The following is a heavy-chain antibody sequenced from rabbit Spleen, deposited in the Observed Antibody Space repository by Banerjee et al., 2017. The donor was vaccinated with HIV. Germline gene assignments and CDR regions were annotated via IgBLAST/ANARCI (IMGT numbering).Heavy chain of an antibody. CDR1: GFSFSSSYY. CDR3: ARDAAGREDFNL. J-gene: IGHJ4*01. V-gene: IGHV1S40*01. CDR2: IWSGNDNS. D-gene: IGHD4-1*01. Sequence: QSLEESGGGLVQPEGSLTLTCTASGFSFSSSYYMCWVRQAPGKGLEWIGCIWSGNDNSYYANWAKGRFTISKTSSTTVTLQLNSLTAADTATYFCARDAAGREDFNLWGQGTLVTVS.